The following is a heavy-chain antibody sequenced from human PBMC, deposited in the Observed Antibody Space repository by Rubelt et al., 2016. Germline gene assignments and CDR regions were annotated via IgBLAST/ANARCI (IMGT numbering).Heavy chain of an antibody. V-gene: IGHV4-61*01. Sequence: QLQLQESGPGLVKPSETLSLTCTVSGGSVSSGSYYWSWIRQPPGKGLEWIGYIYYSGSTNYNPSLKRRVTISVDTSKNQFSRKLSSVTAADTAVYYCARRGSGSYYQAWFDPWGQGTLVTVSS. CDR3: ARRGSGSYYQAWFDP. D-gene: IGHD1-26*01. CDR1: GGSVSSGSYY. J-gene: IGHJ5*02. CDR2: IYYSGST.